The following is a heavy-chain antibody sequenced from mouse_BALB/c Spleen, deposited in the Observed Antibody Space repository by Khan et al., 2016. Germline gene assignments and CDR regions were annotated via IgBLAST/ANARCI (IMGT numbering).Heavy chain of an antibody. D-gene: IGHD1-1*01. CDR3: ASSTQSFYAMDY. Sequence: VQLQQPGPELMKPGASVKISCKASGYSFTSYYMHWVKQSHGKSLEWIGYIDPFNGGTSYNQKIKGKATLTVDKSSSTAYMHLSSLTSEDSAVYYCASSTQSFYAMDYWGQGTSVTVSS. V-gene: IGHV1S135*01. J-gene: IGHJ4*01. CDR1: GYSFTSYY. CDR2: IDPFNGGT.